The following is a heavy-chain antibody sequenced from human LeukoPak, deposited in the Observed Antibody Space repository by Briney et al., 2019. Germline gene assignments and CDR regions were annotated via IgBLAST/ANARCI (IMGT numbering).Heavy chain of an antibody. D-gene: IGHD6-6*01. V-gene: IGHV4-59*01. Sequence: SETLSLTCTVSGGSISSYYWSWIRQPPGKGLEWIGYIYYSGSTNYNPSLKSRVTISVDTSKNQFSLKLSSVTAADTAVYYCARSLGIAARLAAWGQGTLVTVSS. CDR1: GGSISSYY. CDR2: IYYSGST. CDR3: ARSLGIAARLAA. J-gene: IGHJ4*02.